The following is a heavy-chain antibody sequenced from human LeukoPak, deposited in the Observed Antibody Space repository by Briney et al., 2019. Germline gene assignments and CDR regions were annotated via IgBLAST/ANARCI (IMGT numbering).Heavy chain of an antibody. V-gene: IGHV3-23*01. J-gene: IGHJ4*02. CDR1: GFTFSSYA. CDR2: ISGSGGST. D-gene: IGHD5-24*01. Sequence: GGSLRLSCAASGFTFSSYAMSWVRQAPGKGLEWVSAISGSGGSTYYADSVKGRFTISRDNSKNTLYLQMNSLRAENTAVFYWAKAERWLQSPLLCGQGTLVTVSS. CDR3: AKAERWLQSPLL.